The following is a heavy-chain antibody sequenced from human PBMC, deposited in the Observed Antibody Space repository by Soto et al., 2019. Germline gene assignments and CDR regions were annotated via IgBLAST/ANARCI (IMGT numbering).Heavy chain of an antibody. CDR1: AGTFPHYA. J-gene: IGHJ6*02. Sequence: GASVKVSCKASAGTFPHYALSWVRQAPGQGLEWIGGIIPVLATTTYAQKFQGRVTITRDTSASTAYMELSSLRSEDTAVYYCAREGYCSGGSCYSDKYYYYGMDVWGQGTTVTVSS. D-gene: IGHD2-15*01. CDR2: IIPVLATT. CDR3: AREGYCSGGSCYSDKYYYYGMDV. V-gene: IGHV1-69*10.